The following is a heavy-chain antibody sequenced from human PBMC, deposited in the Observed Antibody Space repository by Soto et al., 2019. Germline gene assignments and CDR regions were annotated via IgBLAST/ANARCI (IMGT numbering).Heavy chain of an antibody. Sequence: PGGSLKISCVASEFTFSNFGMHWVRQAPGKGLEWVAAISADGSDKYFSGSVKGRFTISRDNSKNTLFLQMNSLRVEDTAVYYCVKGSDVARQELDYWGQGTLVTVSS. CDR2: ISADGSDK. D-gene: IGHD3-3*01. V-gene: IGHV3-30*18. J-gene: IGHJ4*02. CDR3: VKGSDVARQELDY. CDR1: EFTFSNFG.